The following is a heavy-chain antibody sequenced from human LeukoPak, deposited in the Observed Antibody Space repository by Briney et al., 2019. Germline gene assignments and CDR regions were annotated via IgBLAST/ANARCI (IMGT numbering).Heavy chain of an antibody. Sequence: PGGSLRLSCAASKFIFSSYAMSWVRQAPGKGLEWVSGISGSGRSTYYADSVKGRFTISRDNSNNTLYLQMNSLRAEDTAVYYCAKGRYDSSGYYLDFWGQGILVTVSS. CDR2: ISGSGRST. D-gene: IGHD3-22*01. J-gene: IGHJ4*02. CDR3: AKGRYDSSGYYLDF. CDR1: KFIFSSYA. V-gene: IGHV3-23*01.